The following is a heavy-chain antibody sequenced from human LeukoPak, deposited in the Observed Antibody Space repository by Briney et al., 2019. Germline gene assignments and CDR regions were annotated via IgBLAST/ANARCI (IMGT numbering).Heavy chain of an antibody. CDR3: AREGTVTTKTPYAFDI. V-gene: IGHV4-59*12. CDR2: IYYSGST. Sequence: PSETLSLTCTVSGGSISSYYWSWIRQPPGKGLEWIGYIYYSGSTYYNPSLKSRVTISVDTSKNQFSLKLSSVTAADTAVYYCAREGTVTTKTPYAFDIWGQGTMVTVSS. J-gene: IGHJ3*02. D-gene: IGHD4-17*01. CDR1: GGSISSYY.